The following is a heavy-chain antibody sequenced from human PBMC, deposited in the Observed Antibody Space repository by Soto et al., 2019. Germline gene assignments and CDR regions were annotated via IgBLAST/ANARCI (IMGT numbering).Heavy chain of an antibody. D-gene: IGHD2-21*02. CDR2: IYYSGST. CDR3: ARSYCGGDCYSSRWFDP. CDR1: GGSISSYY. Sequence: SETLSLTCTVSGGSISSYYWSWIRQPPGKGLEWIGYIYYSGSTNYNPSLKSRVTISVDTSKNQFSLKLSSVTAADTAVYYCARSYCGGDCYSSRWFDPWGQGTLVTVSS. V-gene: IGHV4-59*01. J-gene: IGHJ5*02.